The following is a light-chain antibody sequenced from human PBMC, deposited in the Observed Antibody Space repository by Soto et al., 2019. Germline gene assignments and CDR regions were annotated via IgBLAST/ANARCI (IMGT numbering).Light chain of an antibody. CDR1: SSDVGGYNY. Sequence: QSALTQPPSASGSPGQSVTISCTGTSSDVGGYNYVSWYQQHPGKAPKLMIYEVSKRPSGVPDRFSGSKSGNTASLTASGLQAEDEADYYCSSYAGSNNFENVVFGGGTKLTVL. V-gene: IGLV2-8*01. J-gene: IGLJ2*01. CDR2: EVS. CDR3: SSYAGSNNFENVV.